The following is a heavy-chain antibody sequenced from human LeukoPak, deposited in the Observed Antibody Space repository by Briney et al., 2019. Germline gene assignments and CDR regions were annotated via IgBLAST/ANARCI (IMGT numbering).Heavy chain of an antibody. Sequence: GASVTVSCKASGYTFTGYYMHWVRQAPGQGLEWMGWINPNSGGTNYAQKFQGRVTMTRDTSISTAYMELSRLRSDDTAVYYCARDNYYDSSGYYSYWGQGTLVTVSS. J-gene: IGHJ4*02. CDR3: ARDNYYDSSGYYSY. D-gene: IGHD3-22*01. CDR2: INPNSGGT. CDR1: GYTFTGYY. V-gene: IGHV1-2*02.